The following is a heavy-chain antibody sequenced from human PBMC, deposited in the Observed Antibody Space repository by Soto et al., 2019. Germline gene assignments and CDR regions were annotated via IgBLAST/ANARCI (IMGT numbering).Heavy chain of an antibody. J-gene: IGHJ4*02. CDR1: GYTFTSYA. CDR2: INAGNGNT. CDR3: ARDHCSGGSCWSPFDY. Sequence: ASVKVSCKASGYTFTSYAMHWVRQAPGQRLEWMGWINAGNGNTKYSQKFQGRVTITRDTSASTAYMELSSLRSEDTAVYYCARDHCSGGSCWSPFDYWGQGTLVTVSS. D-gene: IGHD2-15*01. V-gene: IGHV1-3*01.